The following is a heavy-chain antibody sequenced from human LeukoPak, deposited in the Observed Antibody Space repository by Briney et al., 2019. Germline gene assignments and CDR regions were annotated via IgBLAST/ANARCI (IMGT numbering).Heavy chain of an antibody. V-gene: IGHV3-30*18. CDR2: ISYDGSNK. CDR3: AKGAAGPDY. CDR1: GFTFSSYG. Sequence: GGSLRLSCAASGFTFSSYGMPWSPQAPGKGLEWVAVISYDGSNKYYADSVKGRFTISRDNSKNTLYLQMNSLRAEDTAVYYCAKGAAGPDYWGQGTLVTVSS. J-gene: IGHJ4*02. D-gene: IGHD6-13*01.